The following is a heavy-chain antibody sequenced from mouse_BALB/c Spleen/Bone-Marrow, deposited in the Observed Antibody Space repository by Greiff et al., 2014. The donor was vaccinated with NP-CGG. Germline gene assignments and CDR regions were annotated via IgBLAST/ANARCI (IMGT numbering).Heavy chain of an antibody. CDR3: ARDQGSYYYGNYAKYFDV. CDR2: ISFDGSN. D-gene: IGHD2-1*01. J-gene: IGHJ1*01. V-gene: IGHV3-6*02. Sequence: EVQLQQSGPGLVKPSQSLSLTCSVTGYSITSGYYWNWIRQFPGNKLEWMGYISFDGSNNYNPSLKNRISITRDTSKNQFFLKLNPVTTEDTSTYYCARDQGSYYYGNYAKYFDVWGAGTTVTVSS. CDR1: GYSITSGYY.